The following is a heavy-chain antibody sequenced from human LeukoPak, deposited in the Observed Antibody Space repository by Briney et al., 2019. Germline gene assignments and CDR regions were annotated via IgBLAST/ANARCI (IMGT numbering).Heavy chain of an antibody. CDR2: ISSSSSYI. CDR1: GFTFSSYS. CDR3: ARGAVLDYYDSSGYYLNDY. Sequence: GGSLRLSCAASGFTFSSYSMNWVRQAPGKGLEWVSSISSSSSYIYYADSVKGRFTISRDNAENSLYLQMNSLRAEDTAVYYCARGAVLDYYDSSGYYLNDYWGQGTLVTVSS. V-gene: IGHV3-21*01. D-gene: IGHD3-22*01. J-gene: IGHJ4*02.